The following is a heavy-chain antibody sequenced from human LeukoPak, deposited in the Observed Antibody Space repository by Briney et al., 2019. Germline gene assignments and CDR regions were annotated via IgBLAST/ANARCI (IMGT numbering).Heavy chain of an antibody. CDR1: GGSISSYY. CDR3: ASHPGQFDF. J-gene: IGHJ2*01. Sequence: SETLSLTCTVSGGSISSYYWSWIRQPPGKGLEWIGYIYYSGSTNYNPSLKSRVTMSVDMSKNQFSLKLKSVTAADTAMYHCASHPGQFDFWGRGTLVTVSS. CDR2: IYYSGST. V-gene: IGHV4-59*08.